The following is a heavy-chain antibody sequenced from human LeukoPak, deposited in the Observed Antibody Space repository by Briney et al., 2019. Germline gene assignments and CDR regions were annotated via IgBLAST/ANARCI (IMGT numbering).Heavy chain of an antibody. Sequence: PGGSLRLSCVASGFTFDDHAMHWVRQAPGKGLEWVSGISWNSGRTDYADSVKGRFTISRDNAKNSLYLQMNSLRAEDMAFYYCAKDFGYSYGYIDYWGQGTLVTVSS. CDR3: AKDFGYSYGYIDY. J-gene: IGHJ4*02. D-gene: IGHD5-18*01. V-gene: IGHV3-9*03. CDR2: ISWNSGRT. CDR1: GFTFDDHA.